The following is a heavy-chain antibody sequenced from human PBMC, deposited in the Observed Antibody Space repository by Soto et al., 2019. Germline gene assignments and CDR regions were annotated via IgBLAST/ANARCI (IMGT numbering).Heavy chain of an antibody. D-gene: IGHD2-21*02. Sequence: QVQLQESGPGLVKPSQTLSLTCIVSGASLSSGDYYWSWIRQPPGKGLEWIAFIYYNGNNFYNPSLKLRVTIAIDTSNNQFSLTVRSVTAADTAVYYCARERRGGDSNGGVDYWGQGTLVTVSS. J-gene: IGHJ4*02. V-gene: IGHV4-30-4*01. CDR2: IYYNGNN. CDR3: ARERRGGDSNGGVDY. CDR1: GASLSSGDYY.